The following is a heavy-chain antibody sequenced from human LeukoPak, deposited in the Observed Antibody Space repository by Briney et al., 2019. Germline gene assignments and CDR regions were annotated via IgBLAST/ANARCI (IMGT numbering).Heavy chain of an antibody. CDR2: INHSGST. D-gene: IGHD6-13*01. CDR1: GGSFSGYY. Sequence: PSETLSLTCAVYGGSFSGYYWSWIRQPPGKGLEWIGEINHSGSTNYNPSLKSRVTISVDTSKNQFSLKLSSVTAADTAVYYCARNKRISSSWQKDAFDIWGQGTMVTVSS. CDR3: ARNKRISSSWQKDAFDI. J-gene: IGHJ3*02. V-gene: IGHV4-34*01.